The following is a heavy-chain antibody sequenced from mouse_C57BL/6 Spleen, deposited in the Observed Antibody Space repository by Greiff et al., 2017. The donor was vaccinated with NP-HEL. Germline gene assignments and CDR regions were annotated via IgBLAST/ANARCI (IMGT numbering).Heavy chain of an antibody. V-gene: IGHV1-82*01. J-gene: IGHJ2*01. CDR2: IYPGDGDT. CDR1: GYAFSSSW. CDR3: AREDGNYFDY. Sequence: QVQLQQSGPELVKPGASVKISCKASGYAFSSSWMNWVKQRPGKGLEWIGRIYPGDGDTNYNGKVKGKATLTADKSSSTAYMQLSSLTSEDSAVYFCAREDGNYFDYWGQGTTLTVSS. D-gene: IGHD2-1*01.